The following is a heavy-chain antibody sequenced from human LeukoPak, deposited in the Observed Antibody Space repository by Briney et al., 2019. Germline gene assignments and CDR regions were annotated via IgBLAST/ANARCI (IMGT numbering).Heavy chain of an antibody. CDR3: AKEKGVVGNPYLDY. D-gene: IGHD3-3*01. J-gene: IGHJ4*02. CDR2: ISARDGST. CDR1: GFTFSIYT. V-gene: IGHV3-23*01. Sequence: PGGSLRLSCVLSGFTFSIYTMSGVRQAPGKGQEWVSGISARDGSTYYADSVMGRFTISRDSSKNTLYLQMNSLRADGTAVYYCAKEKGVVGNPYLDYWGQGTLVTVSS.